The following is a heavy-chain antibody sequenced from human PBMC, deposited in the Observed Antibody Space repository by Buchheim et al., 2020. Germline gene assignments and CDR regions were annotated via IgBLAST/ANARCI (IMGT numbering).Heavy chain of an antibody. Sequence: EVQLVESGGGLVQPGGSLRLSCAASGFAFSSYWMSWVRQAPGKGLEWVANINEDGNEKYYVDSVKGRFTISRDNAKKSVSLQIHSLRAKDTAVYYCARDEGYYSPDYWGQGTL. D-gene: IGHD3-22*01. CDR3: ARDEGYYSPDY. CDR1: GFAFSSYW. J-gene: IGHJ4*02. CDR2: INEDGNEK. V-gene: IGHV3-7*01.